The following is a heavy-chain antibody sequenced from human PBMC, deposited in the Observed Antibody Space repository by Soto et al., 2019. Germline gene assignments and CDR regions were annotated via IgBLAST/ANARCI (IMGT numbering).Heavy chain of an antibody. CDR2: IIPVFGTP. D-gene: IGHD3-22*01. J-gene: IGHJ6*02. CDR3: ARGDATKIVVTTYYAMDV. CDR1: GGSLSNYG. V-gene: IGHV1-69*12. Sequence: QVQLVQSGAEVKKPGSSVKVSCKASGGSLSNYGISWVRQAPGQGLEWMGAIIPVFGTPNYAQKFQDRVTITADESTTTVYMELRSLTSEYTAVYYCARGDATKIVVTTYYAMDVWGQGTTVTVSS.